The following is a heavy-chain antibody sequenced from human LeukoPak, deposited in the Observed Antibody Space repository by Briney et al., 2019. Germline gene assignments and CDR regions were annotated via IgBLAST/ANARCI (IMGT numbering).Heavy chain of an antibody. CDR3: TKGYYDPFDC. V-gene: IGHV4-59*01. D-gene: IGHD3-22*01. J-gene: IGHJ4*02. CDR2: ISYDGKT. Sequence: SETLSLTCNVSGASINIYRWNWIRQPPGKGLEWIGYISYDGKTNYNPSLKSRLTLSVDTSKNQFSLNLNSVNAADTARYCCTKGYYDPFDCWGQGTLVTVTS. CDR1: GASINIYR.